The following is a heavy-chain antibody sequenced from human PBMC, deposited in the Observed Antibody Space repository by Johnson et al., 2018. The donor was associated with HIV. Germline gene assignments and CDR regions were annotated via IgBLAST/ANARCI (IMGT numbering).Heavy chain of an antibody. CDR1: GFTFSDYY. V-gene: IGHV3-11*01. J-gene: IGHJ3*02. CDR2: ISWDGGSP. Sequence: VQLVESGGGLVKPGGSLRLSCAASGFTFSDYYMSWIRQAPGKGLEWVSYISWDGGSPYYADSVKGRFTISRDNSKNSLYLQMNSLRAEDTALYYCASSLHYYDSSGYRGAFDIWGQGTMVTVSS. D-gene: IGHD3-22*01. CDR3: ASSLHYYDSSGYRGAFDI.